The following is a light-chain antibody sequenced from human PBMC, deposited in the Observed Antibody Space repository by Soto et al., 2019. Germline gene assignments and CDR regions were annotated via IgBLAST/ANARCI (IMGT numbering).Light chain of an antibody. J-gene: IGKJ1*01. Sequence: EIVLTQSPATLSLSPGERATLSCRASQSVSSYLAWYQQKPGQAPRLLIYDASNRATGIPARFSGSGSGTDFTLTISSLQSEDFAVYYCQQYNNWPMFGQGTKVDI. CDR2: DAS. CDR1: QSVSSY. CDR3: QQYNNWPM. V-gene: IGKV3-11*01.